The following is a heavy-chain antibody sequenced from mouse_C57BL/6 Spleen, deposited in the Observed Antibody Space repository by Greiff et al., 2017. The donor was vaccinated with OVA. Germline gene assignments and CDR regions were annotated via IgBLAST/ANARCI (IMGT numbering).Heavy chain of an antibody. CDR3: ARLTTVVEDWFAY. J-gene: IGHJ3*01. CDR1: GYTFTSYW. D-gene: IGHD1-1*01. CDR2: IHPNSGST. Sequence: QVQLQQPGAELVKPGASVKLSCKASGYTFTSYWMHWVQQRPGQGLEWIGMIHPNSGSTNYNEKFKSKATLTVDKSSSTAYMQLSSLTSEDSSFYYCARLTTVVEDWFAYWGQGTLVTVSA. V-gene: IGHV1-64*01.